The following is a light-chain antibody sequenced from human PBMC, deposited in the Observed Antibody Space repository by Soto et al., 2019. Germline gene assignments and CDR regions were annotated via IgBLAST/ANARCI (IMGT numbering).Light chain of an antibody. J-gene: IGKJ1*01. CDR1: QSINNW. CDR3: QQYNSYPWT. Sequence: DIQMTQSPSTLSASVGDRVTISCRASQSINNWLAWYQQKPGKAPKLLIYKASSLQSGVSSRFSGSGSGTEFTLTINSLQPDDFATYYCQQYNSYPWTFGQGTKVDIK. V-gene: IGKV1-5*03. CDR2: KAS.